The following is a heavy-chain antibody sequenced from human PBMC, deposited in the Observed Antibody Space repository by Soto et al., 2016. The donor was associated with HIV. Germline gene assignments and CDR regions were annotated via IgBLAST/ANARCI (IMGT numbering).Heavy chain of an antibody. CDR2: ISSGSSYT. CDR1: GFTFSDYY. V-gene: IGHV3-11*05. D-gene: IGHD2-2*01. CDR3: ARNLGLGARYCSSTSCSQANDAFDX. J-gene: IGHJ3*02. Sequence: VQLVESGGGLVKPGGSQRLSCAASGFTFSDYYMSWIRQAPGKGLEWVSYISSGSSYTNYADSVKGRFTISRDNAKNSLYLQMNSLRVEDTAVYYCARNLGLGARYCSSTSCSQANDAFDXWGQGTMVTSLQ.